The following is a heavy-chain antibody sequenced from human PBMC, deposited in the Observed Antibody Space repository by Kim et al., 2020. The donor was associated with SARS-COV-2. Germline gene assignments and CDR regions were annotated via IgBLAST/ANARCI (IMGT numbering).Heavy chain of an antibody. V-gene: IGHV3-9*01. J-gene: IGHJ6*02. Sequence: GGSLRLSCAASGFTFDDYAMHWVRQAPGKGLEWVSGISWNSGSIGYADSVKGRFTISRDNAKNSLYLQMNSLRAEDTALYYCAKLNYYGMDVWGQGTTVTVSS. CDR3: AKLNYYGMDV. CDR2: ISWNSGSI. CDR1: GFTFDDYA.